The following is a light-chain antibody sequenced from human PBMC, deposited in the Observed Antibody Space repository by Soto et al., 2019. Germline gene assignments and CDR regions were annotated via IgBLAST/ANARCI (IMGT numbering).Light chain of an antibody. CDR2: GAY. V-gene: IGKV3-15*01. CDR1: QSVSST. J-gene: IGKJ2*01. CDR3: QHYSDRPYT. Sequence: EIVMTQSPATLSVSPGERATLSCRASQSVSSTLAWYQQKPGQSPRLLIYGAYTRATGIPARFSGSGSGTEFTLAISSLQSEDFAVYYCQHYSDRPYTFGQGTKLKIK.